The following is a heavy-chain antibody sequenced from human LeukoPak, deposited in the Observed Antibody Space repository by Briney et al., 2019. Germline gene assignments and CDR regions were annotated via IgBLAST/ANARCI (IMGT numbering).Heavy chain of an antibody. V-gene: IGHV3-48*01. CDR2: TSGNSGTI. J-gene: IGHJ4*02. Sequence: GGSLRLSCATSGFTFHSYSMDWVRQAPGKRLEWVSYTSGNSGTIYYADSVKGRFTISRDSAKNSLFLQMNSLRADDTAVYYCARGPDFWSAYEDCWGQGTLVTVSS. CDR3: ARGPDFWSAYEDC. D-gene: IGHD3-3*01. CDR1: GFTFHSYS.